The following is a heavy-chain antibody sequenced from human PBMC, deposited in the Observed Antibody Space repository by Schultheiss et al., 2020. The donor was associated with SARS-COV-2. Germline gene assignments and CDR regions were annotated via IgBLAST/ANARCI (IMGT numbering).Heavy chain of an antibody. CDR3: ARGPAGYYDILTGYYCDY. Sequence: GSLRLSCAASGFTFSSYAMHWVRKAPGKGLEYVSAISSNGGSTYYANSVKGRFTISRDNSKNTLYLQMGSLRAEDMAVYYCARGPAGYYDILTGYYCDYWGQGTLVTVSS. CDR2: ISSNGGST. J-gene: IGHJ4*02. V-gene: IGHV3-64*01. D-gene: IGHD3-9*01. CDR1: GFTFSSYA.